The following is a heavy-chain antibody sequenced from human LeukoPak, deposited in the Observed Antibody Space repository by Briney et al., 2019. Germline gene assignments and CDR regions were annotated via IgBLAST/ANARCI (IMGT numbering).Heavy chain of an antibody. Sequence: PSETLSLTCTVSGSSISSSYYGAWIRPPPGKGLEWIATISHSGSTYYNPSLKSRVTISADTSQNQHSLRLNSVTVADTAVYYCARVNTVMATFDYWGQGTPVTVS. J-gene: IGHJ4*02. CDR3: ARVNTVMATFDY. CDR1: GSSISSSYY. CDR2: ISHSGST. V-gene: IGHV4-38-2*02. D-gene: IGHD5-24*01.